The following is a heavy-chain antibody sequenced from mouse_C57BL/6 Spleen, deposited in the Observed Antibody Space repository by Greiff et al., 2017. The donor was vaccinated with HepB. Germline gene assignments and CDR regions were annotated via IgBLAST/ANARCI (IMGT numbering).Heavy chain of an antibody. J-gene: IGHJ1*03. Sequence: VQLQQPGTELVKPGASVKLSCKASGYTFTSYWMHWVKQRPGQGLEWIGNINPSNGGTNYNEKFKSKATLTVDKSSSTAYMQLSSLTSEDSAVYYSARETGTTRYWYFDVWGTGTTVTVSS. CDR3: ARETGTTRYWYFDV. D-gene: IGHD4-1*01. CDR2: INPSNGGT. CDR1: GYTFTSYW. V-gene: IGHV1-53*01.